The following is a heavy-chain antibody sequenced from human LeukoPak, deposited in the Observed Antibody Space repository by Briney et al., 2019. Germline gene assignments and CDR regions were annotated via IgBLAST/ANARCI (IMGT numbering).Heavy chain of an antibody. CDR2: IKQDGSEK. J-gene: IGHJ6*02. CDR1: GFTFSNYW. D-gene: IGHD6-6*01. Sequence: GGSRRLSCAASGFTFSNYWMNWVRQAPGKGLEWVANIKQDGSEKYYVDSVKGRFTISRDNAKNSLYLQMNSLRAEDTAVYYCARGARYYYYGMDVWAQGTTVTVSS. CDR3: ARGARYYYYGMDV. V-gene: IGHV3-7*01.